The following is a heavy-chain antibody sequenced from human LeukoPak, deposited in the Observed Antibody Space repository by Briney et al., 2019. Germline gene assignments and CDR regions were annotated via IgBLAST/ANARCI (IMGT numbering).Heavy chain of an antibody. CDR2: INPNSGGT. Sequence: ASVKVSCKASGYTFTGYYMHWVRQAPGLGLEWMGRINPNSGGTNYAQKFQGRVTMTRDTSISTAYMELSRLRSDDTAVYYCARDLGPKYYDFWSGYLVYWGQGTLVTVSS. V-gene: IGHV1-2*06. CDR3: ARDLGPKYYDFWSGYLVY. J-gene: IGHJ4*02. CDR1: GYTFTGYY. D-gene: IGHD3-3*01.